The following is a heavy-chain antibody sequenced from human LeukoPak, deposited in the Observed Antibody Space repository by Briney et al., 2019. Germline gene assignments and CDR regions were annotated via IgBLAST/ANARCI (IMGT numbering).Heavy chain of an antibody. Sequence: GGSLRLSCAASGFTFSSYAMGWVRQAPGKGLEWVSAISGSGGSTYYADSVKGRFTISRDNSKNTLYLQMNSLRAEDTAVYYCARRGYDSSGYYPYYFDYWGQGTLVTVSS. CDR2: ISGSGGST. CDR3: ARRGYDSSGYYPYYFDY. D-gene: IGHD3-22*01. J-gene: IGHJ4*02. CDR1: GFTFSSYA. V-gene: IGHV3-23*01.